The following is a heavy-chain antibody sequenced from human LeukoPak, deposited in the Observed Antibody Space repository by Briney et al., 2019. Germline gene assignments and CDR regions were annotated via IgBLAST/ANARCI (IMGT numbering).Heavy chain of an antibody. V-gene: IGHV7-4-1*02. J-gene: IGHJ6*02. CDR3: ARDGVEGLGYHYYGMDV. Sequence: ASVKVSCKASAYTFTRYAINWVRQAPGQGLEWLGWISTKTGNPTYAQGFTGRLVFSLDTSVSTAYLQISSLKAEDTAVYYCARDGVEGLGYHYYGMDVWGQGTTVTVSS. CDR2: ISTKTGNP. CDR1: AYTFTRYA. D-gene: IGHD6-13*01.